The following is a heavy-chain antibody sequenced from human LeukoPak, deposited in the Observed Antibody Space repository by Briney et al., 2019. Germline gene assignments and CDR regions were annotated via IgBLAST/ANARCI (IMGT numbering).Heavy chain of an antibody. V-gene: IGHV3-21*01. Sequence: GGSLRLSCAASGFTFSSYSMNWVRQAPGKGLEWVSSISSSSSYIYYVDSVKGRFTISRDNAKNSLYLQMNSLRAEDTAVYYCARMVSYGQNFDYWGQGTLVTVSS. D-gene: IGHD5-18*01. J-gene: IGHJ4*02. CDR2: ISSSSSYI. CDR3: ARMVSYGQNFDY. CDR1: GFTFSSYS.